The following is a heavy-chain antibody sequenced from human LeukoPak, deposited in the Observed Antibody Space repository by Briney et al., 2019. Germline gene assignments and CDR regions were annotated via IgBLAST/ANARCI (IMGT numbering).Heavy chain of an antibody. D-gene: IGHD6-19*01. J-gene: IGHJ4*02. V-gene: IGHV4-39*01. CDR1: GGSISSSSYY. CDR2: IYYSGST. Sequence: SETLSLTCTVSGGSISSSSYYWGWIRQPPGKGLEWIGSIYYSGSTYYNPSLKSRVTISVDTSKNQFSLKLSSVTAADTAVYYCASIGSYSSGWYPPRFDYRGQGTLVTVSS. CDR3: ASIGSYSSGWYPPRFDY.